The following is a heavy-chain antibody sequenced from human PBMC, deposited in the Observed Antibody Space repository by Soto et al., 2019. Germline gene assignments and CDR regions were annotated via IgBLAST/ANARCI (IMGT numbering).Heavy chain of an antibody. Sequence: GGSLRLSCAASGFTFSSYSMNWVRQAPGKGLEWVSSISSSSSYIYYADSVKGRFTISRDNAKNSLYLQMNSLRAEDTAVYYCARELREAMAGGGFDYWGQGTLVTVSS. CDR3: ARELREAMAGGGFDY. D-gene: IGHD5-18*01. J-gene: IGHJ4*02. V-gene: IGHV3-21*01. CDR1: GFTFSSYS. CDR2: ISSSSSYI.